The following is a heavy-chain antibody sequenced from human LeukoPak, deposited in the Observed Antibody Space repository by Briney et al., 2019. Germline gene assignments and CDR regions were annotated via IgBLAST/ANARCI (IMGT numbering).Heavy chain of an antibody. Sequence: PGGSLRLSCAASGFTFSSYAMHWVRQAPGKGLEWVAVISYDGSNKYYADSVKGRFTISRDNSKNTLYLQMNSLRAEDTAVYYCAREIQSGYMDYWGQGTLVTVSS. CDR1: GFTFSSYA. V-gene: IGHV3-30-3*01. CDR2: ISYDGSNK. CDR3: AREIQSGYMDY. D-gene: IGHD6-13*01. J-gene: IGHJ4*02.